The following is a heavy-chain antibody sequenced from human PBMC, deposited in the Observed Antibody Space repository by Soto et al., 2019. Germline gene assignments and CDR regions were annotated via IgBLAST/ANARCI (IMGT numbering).Heavy chain of an antibody. Sequence: GASVKVSCKASGYTFTSYAMHWVRQAPGQRLEWMGWINAGNGNTKYSQKFQGRDTITRDTSASTAYIELSSLRSEDTAEYYSAREYIVVVPAAIGLYYYYYGMDVWGQGTTVTVSS. CDR2: INAGNGNT. CDR3: AREYIVVVPAAIGLYYYYYGMDV. J-gene: IGHJ6*02. CDR1: GYTFTSYA. V-gene: IGHV1-3*01. D-gene: IGHD2-2*01.